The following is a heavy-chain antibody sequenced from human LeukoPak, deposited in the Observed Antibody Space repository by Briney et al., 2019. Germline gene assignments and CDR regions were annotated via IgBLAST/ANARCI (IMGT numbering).Heavy chain of an antibody. Sequence: SETLSLTCTVSGYSISSGYYWGWIRQPPGKGLEWIGSIYHSGSTYYNPSLKSRVTISVDTSKNQFSLKLSSVTAADTAVYYCARQGDSVADFDYWGQGTLVTVSS. V-gene: IGHV4-38-2*02. J-gene: IGHJ4*02. CDR1: GYSISSGYY. CDR3: ARQGDSVADFDY. CDR2: IYHSGST. D-gene: IGHD6-19*01.